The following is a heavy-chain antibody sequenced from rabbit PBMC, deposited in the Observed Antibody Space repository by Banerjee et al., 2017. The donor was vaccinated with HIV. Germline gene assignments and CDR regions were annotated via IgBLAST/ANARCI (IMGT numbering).Heavy chain of an antibody. D-gene: IGHD1-1*01. CDR2: IVTSTGTT. V-gene: IGHV1S43*01. J-gene: IGHJ4*01. CDR1: GFSFSSYYY. CDR3: ARDPDGSSGYNL. Sequence: QEQLEESGGGLVKPEGSLTLTCTGSGFSFSSYYYMCWVRQAPGKGLELIACIVTSTGTTWYASWVNGRFTISRSTSLNTVDLKMTSLTAADTATYFCARDPDGSSGYNLWGPGTLVTVS.